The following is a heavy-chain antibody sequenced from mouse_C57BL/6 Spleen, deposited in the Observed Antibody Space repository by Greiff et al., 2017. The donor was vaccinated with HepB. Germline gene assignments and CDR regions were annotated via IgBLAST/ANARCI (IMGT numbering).Heavy chain of an antibody. CDR2: IHPSDSDT. Sequence: QVQLQQPGAELVKPGASVKVSCKASGYTFTSYWMHWVKQRPGQGLEWIGRIHPSDSDTNYNQKFKGKATLTVDKSSSTAYMQLSSLTSEDSAVYYWAKMVTTFYAMDDWGQGTSVTVSS. CDR3: AKMVTTFYAMDD. D-gene: IGHD2-3*01. V-gene: IGHV1-74*01. J-gene: IGHJ4*01. CDR1: GYTFTSYW.